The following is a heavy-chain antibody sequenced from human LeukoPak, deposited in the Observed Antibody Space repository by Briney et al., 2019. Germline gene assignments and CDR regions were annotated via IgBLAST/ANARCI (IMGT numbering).Heavy chain of an antibody. CDR3: TREAMQQFPPYYYYYMDV. Sequence: SETLSLTCSVSGDSIINYYWSWIRQPAGKGLEWLGRIYGTGTNDYNPSVKRRLTMSVDISKRQISLKLTSVTAADTAVYYCTREAMQQFPPYYYYYMDVWGKGTAVTVSS. CDR1: GDSIINYY. J-gene: IGHJ6*03. D-gene: IGHD6-13*01. CDR2: IYGTGTN. V-gene: IGHV4-4*07.